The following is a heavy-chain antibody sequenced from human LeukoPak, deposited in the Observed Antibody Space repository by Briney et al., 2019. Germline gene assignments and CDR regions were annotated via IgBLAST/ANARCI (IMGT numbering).Heavy chain of an antibody. J-gene: IGHJ6*02. CDR1: GFTFSSYA. CDR3: ARDQDLMDV. Sequence: PGGSLRLSCSASGFTFSSYAMHWVRQAPGKGLEWVAVIWYDGSNKYYADSVKGRFTISRDNSKNTLYLQMNSLRAEDTAVYYCARDQDLMDVWGQGTTVTVSS. V-gene: IGHV3-33*08. CDR2: IWYDGSNK.